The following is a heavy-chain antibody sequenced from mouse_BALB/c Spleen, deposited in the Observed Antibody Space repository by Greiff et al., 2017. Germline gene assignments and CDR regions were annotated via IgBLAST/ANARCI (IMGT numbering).Heavy chain of an antibody. CDR3: ARGGYGSSYPFAY. CDR1: GYSITSGYY. J-gene: IGHJ3*01. D-gene: IGHD1-1*01. Sequence: DVKLQESGPGLVKPSQSLSLTCSVTGYSITSGYYWNWIRQFPGNKLEWMGYISYDGSNNYNPSLKNRISITRDTSKNQFFLKLNSVTTEDTATYYCARGGYGSSYPFAYWGQGTLVTVSA. CDR2: ISYDGSN. V-gene: IGHV3-6*02.